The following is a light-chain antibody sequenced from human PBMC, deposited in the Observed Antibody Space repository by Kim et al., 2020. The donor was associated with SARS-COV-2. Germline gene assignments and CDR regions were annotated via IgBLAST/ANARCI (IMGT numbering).Light chain of an antibody. V-gene: IGLV3-1*01. CDR2: QDS. Sequence: VSPGHTASITCSGDKLGDKYACWYQQKPGQSPVLVIYQDSKRPSGIPERFSGSNSGNTATLTISGTQAMDEADYYCQAWDSSSVVFGGGTQLTVL. CDR3: QAWDSSSVV. CDR1: KLGDKY. J-gene: IGLJ2*01.